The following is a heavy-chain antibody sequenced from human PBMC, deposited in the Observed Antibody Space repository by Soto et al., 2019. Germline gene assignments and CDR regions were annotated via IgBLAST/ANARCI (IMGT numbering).Heavy chain of an antibody. D-gene: IGHD3-16*02. CDR1: GYTFTGYY. J-gene: IGHJ3*02. CDR3: ARALPLHLGELSSHDAFDI. CDR2: INPNSGGT. V-gene: IGHV1-2*04. Sequence: ASVKVSCKASGYTFTGYYMHWVRQAPGQGLEWMGWINPNSGGTNYAQKFQGWVTMTRDTSISTAYMELSRLRSDDTAVYYCARALPLHLGELSSHDAFDIWGQGTMVTV.